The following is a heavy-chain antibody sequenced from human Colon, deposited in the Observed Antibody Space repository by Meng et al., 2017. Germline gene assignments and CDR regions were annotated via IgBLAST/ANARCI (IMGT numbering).Heavy chain of an antibody. CDR2: ITSSGGDT. V-gene: IGHV3-23*01. CDR1: GFTFSSYL. J-gene: IGHJ3*02. D-gene: IGHD4-17*01. CDR3: ARRSITVTTNWGAFDI. Sequence: GESLKISCAASGFTFSSYLMNWIRQAPGKGLEWISSITSSGGDTFYADSVKGRFTISRDNSKNTVYLQMDSLRGEDTAVYYCARRSITVTTNWGAFDIWGQGTGVTVSS.